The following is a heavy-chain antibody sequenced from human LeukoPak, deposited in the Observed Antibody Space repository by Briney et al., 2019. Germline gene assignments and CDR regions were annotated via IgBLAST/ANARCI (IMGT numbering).Heavy chain of an antibody. D-gene: IGHD4-23*01. CDR3: ARMNDYDGDFDY. V-gene: IGHV3-53*01. CDR2: IYSGGST. CDR1: GFTVSSNY. Sequence: GGSLRLSCAASGFTVSSNYMSWVRQAPGKGREWVSVIYSGGSTYYADSVKGRFTISRDNSKNTLYLQMNSLRAEDTAVYYCARMNDYDGDFDYWGQGTLVTVSS. J-gene: IGHJ4*02.